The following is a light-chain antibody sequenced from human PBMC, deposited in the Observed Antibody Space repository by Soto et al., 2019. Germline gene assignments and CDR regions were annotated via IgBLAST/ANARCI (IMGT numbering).Light chain of an antibody. Sequence: EIVMTQSTATLSVSPGERATLSCRASQSVSSNLAWYQQKPGQAPRLLIYGASTRATGIPARFSGSGSGTEFTLTISSLQSEDFADYYCQQYNNWPRIFTFGPGTKVDIK. CDR1: QSVSSN. CDR2: GAS. J-gene: IGKJ3*01. CDR3: QQYNNWPRIFT. V-gene: IGKV3-15*01.